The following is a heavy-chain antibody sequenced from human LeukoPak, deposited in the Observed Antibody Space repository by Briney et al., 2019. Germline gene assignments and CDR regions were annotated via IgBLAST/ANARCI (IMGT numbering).Heavy chain of an antibody. CDR1: GFTFSSYA. D-gene: IGHD6-19*01. CDR2: IGGSGGPT. J-gene: IGHJ5*02. Sequence: PGGSLRLSCASSGFTFSSYAMSWVRQRPGRRLQWVSAIGGSGGPTHYTDSVKGRFTISRDNSRNTLYLHMTSLRAEDTALYYCAKDMDGGWFFDPWGQGTLVTVSS. CDR3: AKDMDGGWFFDP. V-gene: IGHV3-23*01.